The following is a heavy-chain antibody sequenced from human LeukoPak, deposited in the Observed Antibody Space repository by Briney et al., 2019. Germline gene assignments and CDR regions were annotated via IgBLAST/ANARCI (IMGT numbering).Heavy chain of an antibody. D-gene: IGHD3-22*01. V-gene: IGHV4-59*01. J-gene: IGHJ4*02. CDR3: ARECYYDSSGYYYFDY. CDR1: GGSISSYY. Sequence: SETLSLTCTVSGGSISSYYWSWIRQPPGKGLEWIGYIYYSGSTNYNPSLKSRVTISVDTSKNQFSLKLSSVTAADTAVYYCARECYYDSSGYYYFDYWGQGTLVTVFS. CDR2: IYYSGST.